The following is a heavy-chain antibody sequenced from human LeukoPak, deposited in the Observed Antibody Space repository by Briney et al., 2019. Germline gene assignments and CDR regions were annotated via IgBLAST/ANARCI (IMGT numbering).Heavy chain of an antibody. CDR1: GFTFSSHA. CDR2: ISYDGGKK. V-gene: IGHV3-30*04. D-gene: IGHD6-13*01. J-gene: IGHJ4*02. CDR3: ARVRSSWYSGPFDY. Sequence: GGSLRLSCAASGFTFSSHAMHWVRQAPGEGLEWVAVISYDGGKKFYADSVKGRFTISRDNSKNTVNLQMISLRTEDTVVYYCARVRSSWYSGPFDYWGQGTLVTVSS.